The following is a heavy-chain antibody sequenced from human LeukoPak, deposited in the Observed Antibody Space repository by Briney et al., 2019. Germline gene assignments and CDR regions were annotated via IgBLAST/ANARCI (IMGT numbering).Heavy chain of an antibody. CDR1: GFTFDDYT. Sequence: GGSLRLSCAASGFTFDDYTMHWVRQAPGKGLEWVSTISGSGGSTHYADSVNGRFTISRDSSKNTLHLQMNSLRVEDTAVYYCAKDMVRGVIQSAFDFWGQGTLVTVSS. V-gene: IGHV3-23*01. J-gene: IGHJ4*02. CDR3: AKDMVRGVIQSAFDF. CDR2: ISGSGGST. D-gene: IGHD3-10*01.